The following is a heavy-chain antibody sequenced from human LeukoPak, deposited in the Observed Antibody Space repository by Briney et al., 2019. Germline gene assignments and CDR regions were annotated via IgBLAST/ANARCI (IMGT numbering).Heavy chain of an antibody. CDR3: ARWYSSGWAFDY. J-gene: IGHJ4*02. Sequence: PSETLSLTCTVSGGTISSYYWNWIRQPPGKGLEWIGYIYYSGSTKYNPSLKSRVTISVDTSRNQFSLKLSSVTAADTAVYYCARWYSSGWAFDYWGQGTLVTVSS. D-gene: IGHD6-19*01. V-gene: IGHV4-59*08. CDR1: GGTISSYY. CDR2: IYYSGST.